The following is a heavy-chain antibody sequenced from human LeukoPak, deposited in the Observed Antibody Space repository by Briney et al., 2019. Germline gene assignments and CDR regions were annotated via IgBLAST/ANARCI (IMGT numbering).Heavy chain of an antibody. V-gene: IGHV1-24*01. D-gene: IGHD6-19*01. J-gene: IGHJ4*02. CDR3: ATSGLQWLAFGY. CDR2: FDPEDGET. CDR1: GYTLTELS. Sequence: ASVKVSCKVSGYTLTELSMHWVRQAPGKGLEWMGGFDPEDGETIYAQKFQGRVTMTEDTSTDTAYMELSSLRSEDTAVYYCATSGLQWLAFGYWGQGTLVTVSS.